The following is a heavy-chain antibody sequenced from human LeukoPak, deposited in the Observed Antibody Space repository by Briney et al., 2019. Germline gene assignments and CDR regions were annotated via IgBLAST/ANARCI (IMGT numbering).Heavy chain of an antibody. V-gene: IGHV1-69*05. J-gene: IGHJ3*02. CDR2: IIPIFGTA. CDR1: GGTFSSYA. CDR3: ASRDPQGAFDI. Sequence: SVKVSCKASGGTFSSYAISWVRQAPGQGLEWMGGIIPIFGTAKYAQKFQGRVTITTDESTSTAYMELSSLRSEDTAVYYCASRDPQGAFDIWGQGTMVTVSS.